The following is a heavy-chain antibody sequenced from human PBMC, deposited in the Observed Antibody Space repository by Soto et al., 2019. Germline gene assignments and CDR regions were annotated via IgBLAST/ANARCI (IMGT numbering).Heavy chain of an antibody. CDR1: GYIFSSYI. J-gene: IGHJ6*02. V-gene: IGHV1-3*01. D-gene: IGHD3-9*01. CDR2: INADNGNT. Sequence: ASVKVSCKASGYIFSSYIMHWVRQAPGQRLEWMGWINADNGNTKYSQKFQGRVTITRNTSANTAYMELSSLRSEDTAVFYCATGHDILTAYPVYVMDVWGQGTTVTVSS. CDR3: ATGHDILTAYPVYVMDV.